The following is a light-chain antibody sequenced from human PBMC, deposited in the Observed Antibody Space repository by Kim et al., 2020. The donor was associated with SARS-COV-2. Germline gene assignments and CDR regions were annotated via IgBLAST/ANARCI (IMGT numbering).Light chain of an antibody. V-gene: IGLV2-14*03. J-gene: IGLJ1*01. Sequence: GTSITISCTGTSSDVGGYNYVSWYQQHPGKAPKLMIYDVSNRPSGVSNRFSGSKSGNTASLTISGLQAEDEADYYCSSYTSSSTNVFGTGTKVTVL. CDR3: SSYTSSSTNV. CDR1: SSDVGGYNY. CDR2: DVS.